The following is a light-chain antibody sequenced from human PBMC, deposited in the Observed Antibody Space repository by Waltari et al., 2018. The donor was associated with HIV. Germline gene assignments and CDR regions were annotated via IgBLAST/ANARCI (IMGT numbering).Light chain of an antibody. Sequence: QSALTQPASVSGSPGQSITISCTGTSSDIGAYAYVSWFQQHAGKAPKVLIYEVSNRPSGISSRFSGSRSGNTATLSISGLQADDEADYYCSSYTRKNTYVFRSGTKVTVL. J-gene: IGLJ1*01. CDR2: EVS. CDR3: SSYTRKNTYV. V-gene: IGLV2-14*03. CDR1: SSDIGAYAY.